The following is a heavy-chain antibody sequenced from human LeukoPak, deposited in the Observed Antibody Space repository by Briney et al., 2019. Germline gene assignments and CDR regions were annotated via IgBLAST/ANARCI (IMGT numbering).Heavy chain of an antibody. Sequence: GGSLRLSCAASGFTFSSVAMSWVRQAPGKGLEWVSAISGSGGSTYYADSVKGRSTISRDNSKNTLYLQMNSLRAEDTAVYYCAKGLRGYIYGYADYWGQGTLVTVSS. J-gene: IGHJ4*02. CDR3: AKGLRGYIYGYADY. CDR1: GFTFSSVA. CDR2: ISGSGGST. D-gene: IGHD5-18*01. V-gene: IGHV3-23*01.